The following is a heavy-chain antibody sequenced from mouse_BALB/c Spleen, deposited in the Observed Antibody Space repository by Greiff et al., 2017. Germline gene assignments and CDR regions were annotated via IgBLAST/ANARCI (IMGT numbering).Heavy chain of an antibody. D-gene: IGHD2-1*01. CDR2: ISNLAYSI. V-gene: IGHV5-15*02. CDR3: TREGNSSFAY. CDR1: GFTFSDYG. Sequence: EVHLVESGGGLVQPGGSRKLSCAASGFTFSDYGMAWVRQAPGKGPEWVAFISNLAYSIYYADTVTGRFTISRENAKNTLYLEMSSLRSEDTAMYYCTREGNSSFAYWGQGTLVTVSA. J-gene: IGHJ3*01.